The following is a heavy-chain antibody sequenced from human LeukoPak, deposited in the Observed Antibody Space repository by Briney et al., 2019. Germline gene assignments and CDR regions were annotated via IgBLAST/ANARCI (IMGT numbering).Heavy chain of an antibody. CDR3: ARASCSGGSCYLDY. CDR1: GASFSGYY. CDR2: INHSGST. V-gene: IGHV4-34*01. D-gene: IGHD2-15*01. J-gene: IGHJ4*02. Sequence: SETLSLTCAVYGASFSGYYWSWIRQPPGKGLEWIGEINHSGSTNYNPSLKSRVTISVDTSKNQFSLKLTSVTAADTAMYYCARASCSGGSCYLDYWGQGTLVTVSS.